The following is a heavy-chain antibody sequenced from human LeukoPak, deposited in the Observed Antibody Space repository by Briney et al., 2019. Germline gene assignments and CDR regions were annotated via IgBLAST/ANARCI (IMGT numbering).Heavy chain of an antibody. D-gene: IGHD6-19*01. CDR2: ISSSGSTI. Sequence: PGGSLRLSCAASGFTFSDYYMSWIRQAPGKGLEWVSYISSSGSTIYYADSVKGRFTISRDNAKNSLYLQMNSLRAEDTAVYYCARDYSSGWYSTPKYYFDYWGQGTLVTVS. V-gene: IGHV3-11*01. CDR1: GFTFSDYY. J-gene: IGHJ4*02. CDR3: ARDYSSGWYSTPKYYFDY.